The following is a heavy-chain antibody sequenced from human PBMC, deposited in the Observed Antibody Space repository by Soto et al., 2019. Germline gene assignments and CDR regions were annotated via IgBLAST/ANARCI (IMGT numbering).Heavy chain of an antibody. Sequence: SETLSLTCTVSGGSISSGGYYWSWIRQHPGKGLEWIGYIYYSGSTYYNPSLKSRVTISVDTSKNQFSLKLSSVTAADTAVYYCARGVGYYYGSGSYYAGFFYFDYWGQGTLVTVSS. CDR2: IYYSGST. CDR3: ARGVGYYYGSGSYYAGFFYFDY. D-gene: IGHD3-10*01. J-gene: IGHJ4*02. V-gene: IGHV4-31*03. CDR1: GGSISSGGYY.